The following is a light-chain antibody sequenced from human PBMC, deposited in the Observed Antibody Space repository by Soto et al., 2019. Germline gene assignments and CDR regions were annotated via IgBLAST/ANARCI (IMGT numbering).Light chain of an antibody. J-gene: IGLJ1*01. CDR1: SSDVGGYNY. CDR3: CSYAGSYTFGV. Sequence: QSALTQPRSVSGSPGQSVTISCTGTSSDVGGYNYVSWYQQHPGKAPKLMIYDVSKRPSGVPDRFSGSNSGNMASLTISGLQAEDVADYYCCSYAGSYTFGVFGTGTKLTVL. V-gene: IGLV2-11*01. CDR2: DVS.